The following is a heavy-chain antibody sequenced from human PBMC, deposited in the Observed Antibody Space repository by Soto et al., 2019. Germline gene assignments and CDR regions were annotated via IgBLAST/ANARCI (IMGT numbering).Heavy chain of an antibody. Sequence: EVQLLKSGGGLVQPGGSLRLSCAASGFTFSSYAMSWVRQAPGKGLEWVSAISGSGGSTYYADSVKGRFTISRDNSKNTLYLQMNSLRAEDTAVYYCAKDSRYCSSTSCYYNWFDPWGQGTLVTVSS. V-gene: IGHV3-23*01. CDR3: AKDSRYCSSTSCYYNWFDP. J-gene: IGHJ5*02. D-gene: IGHD2-2*01. CDR2: ISGSGGST. CDR1: GFTFSSYA.